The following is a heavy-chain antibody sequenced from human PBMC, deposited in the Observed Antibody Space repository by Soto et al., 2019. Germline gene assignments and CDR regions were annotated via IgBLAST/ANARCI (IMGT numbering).Heavy chain of an antibody. D-gene: IGHD2-2*02. CDR2: IYYSGST. V-gene: IGHV4-59*12. Sequence: SETLSLTCTVSGGSISSYYWSWIRQPPGKGLEWIGYIYYSGSTNYSPSFQGQVTISADKSISTAYLQWSSLKASDTAMYYCSRLLSNRYCSSTSCYTEDWFDPWGQGTLVTVSS. CDR3: SRLLSNRYCSSTSCYTEDWFDP. CDR1: GGSISSYY. J-gene: IGHJ5*02.